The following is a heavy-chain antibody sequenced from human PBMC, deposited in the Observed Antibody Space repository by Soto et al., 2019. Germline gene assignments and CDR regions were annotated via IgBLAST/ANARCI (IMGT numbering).Heavy chain of an antibody. CDR3: AKVLWGYDYGMDV. Sequence: QVPLVESGGGLVKPGGSLRLSCAASGFTFSDYYMSWIRQAPGKGLEWVSYISSSSSYTNYADAVKGRFTISRDNAKNSLYLQMNSLRAEDTAVYYCAKVLWGYDYGMDVWGQGTTVTVSS. CDR1: GFTFSDYY. D-gene: IGHD2-15*01. CDR2: ISSSSSYT. J-gene: IGHJ6*02. V-gene: IGHV3-11*05.